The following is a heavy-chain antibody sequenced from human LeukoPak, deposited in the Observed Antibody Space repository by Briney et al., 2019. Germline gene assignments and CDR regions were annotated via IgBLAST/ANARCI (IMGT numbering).Heavy chain of an antibody. CDR1: GFSLSNYW. CDR3: VRDWAYEPDY. D-gene: IGHD1-14*01. J-gene: IGHJ4*02. V-gene: IGHV3-7*03. Sequence: GGSLRLSCAASGFSLSNYWMAWVRQAPGKGLEWVANIKQDGSEIHYVDSVEGRFTISRDNAKNILYLQMNSLRAEDTAVYYCVRDWAYEPDYWGQGTLVTVSS. CDR2: IKQDGSEI.